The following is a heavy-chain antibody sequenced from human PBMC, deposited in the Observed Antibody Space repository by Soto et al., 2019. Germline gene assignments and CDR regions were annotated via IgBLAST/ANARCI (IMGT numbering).Heavy chain of an antibody. V-gene: IGHV2-5*02. D-gene: IGHD4-4*01. Sequence: QITLKESGPPLVKPTQTLTVTCIVSGFSLSTSGVGVGWIRQPPGKALEWLALIYWDDDTRYSPSLKSRLTITKDTSKNQVVLTMTNMDAVDTATYYCARLTTDPGGMDVWGQGTTVTVSS. CDR1: GFSLSTSGVG. CDR3: ARLTTDPGGMDV. J-gene: IGHJ6*02. CDR2: IYWDDDT.